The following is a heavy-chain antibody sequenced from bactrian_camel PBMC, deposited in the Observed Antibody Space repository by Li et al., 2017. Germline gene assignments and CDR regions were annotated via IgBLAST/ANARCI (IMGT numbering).Heavy chain of an antibody. CDR2: IVASGGGTG. Sequence: QVQLVESGGGLVQSGGSLRLSCAASGFTFSRFWMYWVRQAPGKGLEWVTTIVASGGGTGYYADSVKGRFTISQDTAKNTIYLQMNNLQVEDTAMYYCAADRDRLSISCGRNWGSQYEYRFWGQGTQVTVS. D-gene: IGHD5*01. J-gene: IGHJ4*01. CDR1: GFTFSRFW. V-gene: IGHV3S1*01. CDR3: AADRDRLSISCGRNWGSQYEYRF.